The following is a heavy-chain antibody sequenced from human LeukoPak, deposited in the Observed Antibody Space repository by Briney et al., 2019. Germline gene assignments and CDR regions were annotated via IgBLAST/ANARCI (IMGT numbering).Heavy chain of an antibody. CDR1: GYTFTDYY. Sequence: ASVKVSCKASGYTFTDYYIHWVRQAPGQGLEWMGWMNADIGGTHYAQNFQGRATMTRDTSTSTAYMELRSLRSDDTAVYYCARTPFDYWGQGTLVTVSS. V-gene: IGHV1-2*02. CDR2: MNADIGGT. J-gene: IGHJ4*02. CDR3: ARTPFDY.